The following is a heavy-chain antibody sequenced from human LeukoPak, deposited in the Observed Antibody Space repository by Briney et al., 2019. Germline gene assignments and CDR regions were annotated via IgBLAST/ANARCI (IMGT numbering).Heavy chain of an antibody. V-gene: IGHV4-34*01. CDR2: INHSGST. CDR1: GDSISSFY. D-gene: IGHD6-13*01. CDR3: AREAFSSWYFDY. Sequence: SETLSLTCSVSGDSISSFYWSWIRQPPGKGLEWIGEINHSGSTNYNPSLKSRVTISVDTSKNQFSLKLSSVTAADTAVYYCAREAFSSWYFDYWGQGTLVTVSS. J-gene: IGHJ4*02.